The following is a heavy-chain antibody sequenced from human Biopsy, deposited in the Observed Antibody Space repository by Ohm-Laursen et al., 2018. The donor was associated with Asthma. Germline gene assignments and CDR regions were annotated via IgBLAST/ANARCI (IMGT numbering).Heavy chain of an antibody. CDR3: ARGDSSNWSHYYFDY. V-gene: IGHV3-53*01. Sequence: SPRLSCGASRFAGKREHMFWGRQAPGKGLEGGSVNYSGGTSHTADSVRGRFTISRDYSKNTLYLQMHSLRAEDTAVYYCARGDSSNWSHYYFDYWGQGTLVTVSS. J-gene: IGHJ4*02. D-gene: IGHD3-22*01. CDR2: NYSGGTS. CDR1: RFAGKREH.